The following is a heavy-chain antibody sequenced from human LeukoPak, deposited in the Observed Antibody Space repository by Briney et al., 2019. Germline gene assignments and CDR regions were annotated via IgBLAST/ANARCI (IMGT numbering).Heavy chain of an antibody. J-gene: IGHJ4*02. CDR3: ARRGTSNGDFYFDY. CDR2: IYPGDSDT. CDR1: GYSFNTYW. V-gene: IGHV5-51*01. D-gene: IGHD4-17*01. Sequence: GESLQIPCKGSGYSFNTYWIGWVRQMPGKGLEWMGIIYPGDSDTKDSPSFQVQVTITADKSTSTAYLQWSSLKASDTAMYYCARRGTSNGDFYFDYWGQGTLVTVSS.